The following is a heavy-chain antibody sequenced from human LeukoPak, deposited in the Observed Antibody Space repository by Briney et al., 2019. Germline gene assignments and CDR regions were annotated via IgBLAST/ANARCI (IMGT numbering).Heavy chain of an antibody. CDR1: GYTFTGYY. J-gene: IGHJ3*02. Sequence: ASVKVSCTASGYTFTGYYMHWGRQAPGQGLGWMGWVSAYKGNTTYAQKIQGRVTMTTDTSTGTAYMELRSLRSDDSAVYYCARELGEYYYSSGTADAFDIWGQGTMVTVSS. CDR2: VSAYKGNT. V-gene: IGHV1-18*04. D-gene: IGHD3-22*01. CDR3: ARELGEYYYSSGTADAFDI.